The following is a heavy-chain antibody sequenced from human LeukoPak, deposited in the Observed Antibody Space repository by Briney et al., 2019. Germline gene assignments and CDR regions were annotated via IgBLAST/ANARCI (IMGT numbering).Heavy chain of an antibody. J-gene: IGHJ4*02. CDR3: AGCRYNYHYFEH. CDR2: VYTGGST. Sequence: GGSLRLSCAAPGFTVSNTYMTWVRQAPGKGLECVSVVYTGGSTYYADSVEGRFTISRDNSKNTLYLHTSSLRPEDTAVYYCAGCRYNYHYFEHWDQGTRVTVSS. CDR1: GFTVSNTY. V-gene: IGHV3-66*01. D-gene: IGHD5-18*01.